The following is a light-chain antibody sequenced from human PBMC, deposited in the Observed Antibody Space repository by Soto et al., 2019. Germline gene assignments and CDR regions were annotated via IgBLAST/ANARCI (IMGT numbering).Light chain of an antibody. CDR3: QQYENLPRT. J-gene: IGKJ1*01. V-gene: IGKV3-15*01. CDR2: GAS. CDR1: QSISGN. Sequence: EIVMTQSPATLPVSPGEGGTLSCRASQSISGNLVWYQQKPGQAPRLLIYGASTRATGIPARFSGSGSGTEFTLTISRLESDDFAVYYLQQYENLPRTFGQGTKVEVK.